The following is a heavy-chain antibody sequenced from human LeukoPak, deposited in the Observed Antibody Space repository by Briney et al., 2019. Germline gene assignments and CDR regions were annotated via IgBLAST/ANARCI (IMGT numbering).Heavy chain of an antibody. J-gene: IGHJ4*02. D-gene: IGHD6-19*01. Sequence: GGSLRLSCAASGFTFDDYGMSWVRQAPGKGLEWVSGINWNGGSTGYADSVKGRFTISRDNAKNSLYLQMNSLRAEDTAVYYCARVLKEWLVPPYYFDYWGQGTLVTVSS. CDR3: ARVLKEWLVPPYYFDY. V-gene: IGHV3-20*04. CDR1: GFTFDDYG. CDR2: INWNGGST.